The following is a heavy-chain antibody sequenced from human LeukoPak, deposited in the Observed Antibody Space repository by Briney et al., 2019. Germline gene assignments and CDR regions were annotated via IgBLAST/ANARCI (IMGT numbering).Heavy chain of an antibody. D-gene: IGHD2-2*01. CDR3: TRDLCSSTSCYAPFDY. V-gene: IGHV3-49*04. CDR1: GFTFGDYA. CDR2: IRSEAYGGTT. J-gene: IGHJ4*02. Sequence: GGSLRLSCTASGFTFGDYAMSWVRQAPGKGLEWVAFIRSEAYGGTTEYAASVKGRFTISRDDSKSIAYLQMNSLKTEDTAVYYCTRDLCSSTSCYAPFDYWGQGTLVTVSS.